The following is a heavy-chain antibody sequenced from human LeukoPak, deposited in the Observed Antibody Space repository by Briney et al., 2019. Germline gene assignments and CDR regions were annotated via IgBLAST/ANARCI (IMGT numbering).Heavy chain of an antibody. D-gene: IGHD2-15*01. CDR1: GGSISPFY. J-gene: IGHJ4*02. CDR3: ARHGYCSGGSCYWDY. CDR2: IYYSGST. V-gene: IGHV4-59*08. Sequence: SETLSLTCTVSGGSISPFYWSWIRQPPGKGLEWIAYIYYSGSTAYNPSLRSRVAISVDTSNNQVSLKLSSVTAADTAVYYCARHGYCSGGSCYWDYWGQGTLVTVSS.